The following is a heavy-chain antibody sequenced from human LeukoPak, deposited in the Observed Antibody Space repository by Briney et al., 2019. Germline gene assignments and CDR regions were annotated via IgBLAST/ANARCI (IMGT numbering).Heavy chain of an antibody. J-gene: IGHJ3*02. Sequence: PGGSLRLSCAASGFTFSSYGMHWVRQAPGKGLEWVAFIRYDGSNKYYADSVKGRFTISRDNSKNTLYLQMNSLRAEDTAVYYCATTYCSSTSCYEPDAFDIWGQGTMVTVSS. CDR2: IRYDGSNK. CDR1: GFTFSSYG. V-gene: IGHV3-30*02. D-gene: IGHD2-2*01. CDR3: ATTYCSSTSCYEPDAFDI.